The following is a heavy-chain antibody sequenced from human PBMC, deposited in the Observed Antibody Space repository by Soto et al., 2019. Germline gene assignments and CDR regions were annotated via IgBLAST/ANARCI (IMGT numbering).Heavy chain of an antibody. J-gene: IGHJ4*02. CDR1: GFTFSSYA. CDR2: ISGSGGST. D-gene: IGHD4-4*01. CDR3: AKDLTRTTVRCFDY. Sequence: PGGSLRLSCTTSGFTFSSYAMSWVRQAPGKGLEWVSAISGSGGSTYYADSVKGRFTISRDNSKNTLYLQMNSLRAEDTAVYYCAKDLTRTTVRCFDYWGQGTLVTVSS. V-gene: IGHV3-23*01.